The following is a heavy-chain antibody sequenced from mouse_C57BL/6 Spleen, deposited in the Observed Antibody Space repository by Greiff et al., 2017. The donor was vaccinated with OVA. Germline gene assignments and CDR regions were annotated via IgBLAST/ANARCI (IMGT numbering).Heavy chain of an antibody. CDR1: GFSLTSYG. J-gene: IGHJ4*01. CDR3: ASPYYYGSKDAMDY. CDR2: IWSGGST. Sequence: VQLVESGPGLVQPSQSLSITCTVSGFSLTSYGVHWVRPSPGKGLEWLGVIWSGGSTDYNAAFISRLSISKDNSKSQVFFKMNSLQADDTAIYYCASPYYYGSKDAMDYWGQGTSVTVSS. V-gene: IGHV2-2*01. D-gene: IGHD1-1*01.